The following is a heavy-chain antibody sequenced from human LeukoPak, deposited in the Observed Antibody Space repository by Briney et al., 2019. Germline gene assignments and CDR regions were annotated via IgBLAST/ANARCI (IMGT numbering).Heavy chain of an antibody. Sequence: GGSLRLSCAASGFTFRSYWMHWVRQAPGKGLVWVSRINSDGSTTNYADSVKGRFTISRDNAENTLYLQMNSLRVEDTAVYYCTRRVSATRWFDPWGQGTLVTVSS. D-gene: IGHD2-15*01. CDR1: GFTFRSYW. V-gene: IGHV3-74*01. CDR3: TRRVSATRWFDP. J-gene: IGHJ5*02. CDR2: INSDGSTT.